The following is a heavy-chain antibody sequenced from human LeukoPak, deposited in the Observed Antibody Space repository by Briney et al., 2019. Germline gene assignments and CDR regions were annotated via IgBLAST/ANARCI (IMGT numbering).Heavy chain of an antibody. CDR2: IIPLFGAA. V-gene: IGHV1-69*01. CDR1: GGTFSSFA. CDR3: ARGWLAETTVVTPYNY. J-gene: IGHJ4*02. D-gene: IGHD4-23*01. Sequence: SVKVSCKASGGTFSSFAINWVRQAPGQGLEWMGGIIPLFGAAKYAQKFQGRVTITAVESMSTAYMELSSLRSEDTAVYYCARGWLAETTVVTPYNYWGQGTLVTVSS.